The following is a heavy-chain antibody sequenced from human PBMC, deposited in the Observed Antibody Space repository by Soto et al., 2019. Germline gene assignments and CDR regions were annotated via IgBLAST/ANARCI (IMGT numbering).Heavy chain of an antibody. D-gene: IGHD6-13*01. J-gene: IGHJ6*02. Sequence: SETLSLTGTVSGGSLSSYYWSWIRQPPGKXLDWIGYIYYIGSTNYNPSLKSRVTISVDTSKNQFSLKLSSVTAADTAVYYSPTTRGSSSWYPYYYYSMDDWGQGTMVTVSS. CDR1: GGSLSSYY. V-gene: IGHV4-59*01. CDR3: PTTRGSSSWYPYYYYSMDD. CDR2: IYYIGST.